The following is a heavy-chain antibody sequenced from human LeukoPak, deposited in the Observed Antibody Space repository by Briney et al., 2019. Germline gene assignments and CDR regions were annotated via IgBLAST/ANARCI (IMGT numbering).Heavy chain of an antibody. V-gene: IGHV3-53*01. D-gene: IGHD1-14*01. CDR1: GFTFSDYY. CDR3: ARGVEPLAANTLAY. J-gene: IGHJ4*02. Sequence: GGSLRLSCAASGFTFSDYYMSWIRQAPGKGLEWVSVLYSDGNTKYADSVQGRFTISRDNSKNTLYLEMNSLSPDDTAVYYCARGVEPLAANTLAYWGQGTLVTVSS. CDR2: LYSDGNT.